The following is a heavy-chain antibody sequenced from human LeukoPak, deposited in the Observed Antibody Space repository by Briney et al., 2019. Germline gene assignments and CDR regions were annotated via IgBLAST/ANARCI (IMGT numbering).Heavy chain of an antibody. Sequence: PGGPLRLSCAASGFTFDDYAMHWVRQAPGKGPEWVSGISWNSGSIGYADSVKGRFTISRDNAKNSLYLQMNSLRAEDTAVYYCAKGHRGSGQYYFDYWGQGALVTVSS. D-gene: IGHD1-14*01. CDR1: GFTFDDYA. CDR2: ISWNSGSI. CDR3: AKGHRGSGQYYFDY. V-gene: IGHV3-9*01. J-gene: IGHJ4*02.